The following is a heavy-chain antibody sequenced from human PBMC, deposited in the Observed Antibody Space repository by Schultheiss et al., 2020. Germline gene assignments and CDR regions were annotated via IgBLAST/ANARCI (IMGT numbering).Heavy chain of an antibody. V-gene: IGHV3-21*01. CDR3: ARVKGMGAWSMDV. D-gene: IGHD1-26*01. CDR1: GFTLSNNH. CDR2: ISSSSSYV. Sequence: GGSLRLSCAASGFTLSNNHMTWVRQAPGKGLECVSSISSSSSYVYYADSVKGRFTISRDNAKNSLYLQMNSLRAEDTAVYYCARVKGMGAWSMDVWGQGTTVTVSS. J-gene: IGHJ6*02.